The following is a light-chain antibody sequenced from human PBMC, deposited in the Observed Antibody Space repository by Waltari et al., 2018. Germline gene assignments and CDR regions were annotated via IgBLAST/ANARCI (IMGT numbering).Light chain of an antibody. CDR3: SSYTSSSMV. CDR2: DVS. V-gene: IGLV2-14*01. CDR1: SSDVGGYNY. J-gene: IGLJ3*02. Sequence: QSALTQPASVSGSPGQSITISCTGTSSDVGGYNYVSWYQQHPGKAPKLMIDDVSKRPSGVSNRCSGSKSGNTASLTISGLQAEDEADYYCSSYTSSSMVFGGGTKLTVL.